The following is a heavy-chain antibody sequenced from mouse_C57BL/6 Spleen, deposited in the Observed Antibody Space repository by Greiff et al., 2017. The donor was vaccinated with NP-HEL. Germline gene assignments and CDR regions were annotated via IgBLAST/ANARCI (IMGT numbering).Heavy chain of an antibody. V-gene: IGHV1-76*01. D-gene: IGHD1-1*01. CDR1: GYTFTDYY. Sequence: QVQLQQSGAELVRPGASVKLSCKASGYTFTDYYINWVKQRPGQGLEWIARIYPGSGNTYYNEKFKGKATLTAEKSSSTAYMQLSSLTSEDSAVYFCARGDYYGSRGYAMDYWGQGTSVTVSS. CDR3: ARGDYYGSRGYAMDY. J-gene: IGHJ4*01. CDR2: IYPGSGNT.